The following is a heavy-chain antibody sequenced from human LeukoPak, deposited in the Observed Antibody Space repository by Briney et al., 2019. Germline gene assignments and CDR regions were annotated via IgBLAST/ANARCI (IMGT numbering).Heavy chain of an antibody. V-gene: IGHV1-69*05. D-gene: IGHD3-22*01. CDR2: IIPIFGTA. J-gene: IGHJ4*02. Sequence: SVKVSCKASGGTFISYAISWVRQAPGQGLEWMGGIIPIFGTANYAQKFQGRVTITTDESTSTAYMELSSLRSEDTAVYYCASNNYYDSSGTSLGGFDYWGQGTLVTVSS. CDR3: ASNNYYDSSGTSLGGFDY. CDR1: GGTFISYA.